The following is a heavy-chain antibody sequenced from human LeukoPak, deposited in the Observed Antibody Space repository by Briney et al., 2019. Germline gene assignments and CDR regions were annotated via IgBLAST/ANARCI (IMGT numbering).Heavy chain of an antibody. J-gene: IGHJ5*02. CDR3: AKIESDSPFDP. Sequence: GGSLRLSRAASGFTFSSYAMSWVRQAPGKGLEWVSAISGSGGSTYYADSVKGRFTISRDSSKNTLYLQMNSLRAEDTAVYYCAKIESDSPFDPWGQGTLVTVSS. CDR1: GFTFSSYA. D-gene: IGHD2-21*02. CDR2: ISGSGGST. V-gene: IGHV3-23*01.